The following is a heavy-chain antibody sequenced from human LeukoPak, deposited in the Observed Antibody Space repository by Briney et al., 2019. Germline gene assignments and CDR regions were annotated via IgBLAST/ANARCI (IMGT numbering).Heavy chain of an antibody. CDR3: AKARGYSYVPDY. D-gene: IGHD5-18*01. V-gene: IGHV3-9*01. CDR2: ISWNSGSI. Sequence: GGSLRLSCAASGFTFDDYAMHWVRQAPGKGLEWVPGISWNSGSIGYADSVKGRFTISRDNAKNSLYLQMNSLRAEDTALYYCAKARGYSYVPDYWGQGTLVTVSS. CDR1: GFTFDDYA. J-gene: IGHJ4*02.